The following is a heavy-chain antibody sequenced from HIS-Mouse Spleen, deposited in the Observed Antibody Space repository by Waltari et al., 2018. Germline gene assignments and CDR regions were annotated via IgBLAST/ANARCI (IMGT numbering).Heavy chain of an antibody. J-gene: IGHJ3*02. V-gene: IGHV3-33*06. Sequence: QVQLVESGGGVVQPGGSLILSCAASGFTFSSDGMHWCRQAPGKGLEWVAVIWYDGSNKYYADSVKGRFTISRDNSKNTLYLQMNSLRAEDTAVYYCAKASGPNAFDIWGQGTMVTVSS. CDR2: IWYDGSNK. CDR1: GFTFSSDG. CDR3: AKASGPNAFDI.